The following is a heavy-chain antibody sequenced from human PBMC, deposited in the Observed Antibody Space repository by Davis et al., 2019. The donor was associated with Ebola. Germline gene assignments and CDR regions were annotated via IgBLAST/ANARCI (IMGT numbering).Heavy chain of an antibody. J-gene: IGHJ4*02. D-gene: IGHD1-1*01. CDR2: IYSGGST. CDR1: GFTVSSNY. Sequence: GESLKISCAASGFTVSSNYMSWVRQAPGKGLEWVSVIYSGGSTYYADSVKGRFTISRDNSKNTLYLQMNSLGAEDTAVYYCARQTGYLSRYYFDYWGRGTLVTVSS. V-gene: IGHV3-53*01. CDR3: ARQTGYLSRYYFDY.